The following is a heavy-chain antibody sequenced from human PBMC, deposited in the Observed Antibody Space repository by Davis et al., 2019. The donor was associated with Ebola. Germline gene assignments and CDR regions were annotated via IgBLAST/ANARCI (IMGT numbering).Heavy chain of an antibody. J-gene: IGHJ5*02. V-gene: IGHV1-18*01. CDR2: ISAYNGNT. Sequence: AASVKVSCKASGYTFTSYGISWVRRAPGQGLEWMGWISAYNGNTNYAQKLQGRVTMTTDTSTSTAYMELRSLRSDDTAVYYCARERWTYCSSTSCYRWDNWFDPWGQGTLVTVSS. CDR1: GYTFTSYG. D-gene: IGHD2-2*01. CDR3: ARERWTYCSSTSCYRWDNWFDP.